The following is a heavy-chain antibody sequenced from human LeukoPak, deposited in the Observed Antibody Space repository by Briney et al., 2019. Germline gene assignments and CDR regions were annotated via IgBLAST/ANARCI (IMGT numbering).Heavy chain of an antibody. J-gene: IGHJ4*02. CDR2: IYYSGST. D-gene: IGHD2-2*01. CDR1: GGSISSGGYY. CDR3: ASTGGYCSSTSCYGMVGFDY. V-gene: IGHV4-31*03. Sequence: SETLSLTCTVSGGSISSGGYYWSWIRQHPGKGLEWIGYIYYSGSTYYNPSLKSRVTISVDTSKSQFSLKLSSVTAADTAVYYCASTGGYCSSTSCYGMVGFDYWGQGTLVTVSS.